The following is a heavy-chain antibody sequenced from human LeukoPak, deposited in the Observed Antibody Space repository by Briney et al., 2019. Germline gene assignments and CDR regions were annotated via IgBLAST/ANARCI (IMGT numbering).Heavy chain of an antibody. D-gene: IGHD1-14*01. V-gene: IGHV3-7*01. Sequence: GGSLRLSFAASGLTFSGHWISWVRQAPGKGLEWVANINQGGSDKYYVDSVKGRFTISRDNANNLLYLQMNSLRGEDTGVYYCTRDRSRAEDDWGQGTLVTVSS. CDR3: TRDRSRAEDD. CDR1: GLTFSGHW. CDR2: INQGGSDK. J-gene: IGHJ4*02.